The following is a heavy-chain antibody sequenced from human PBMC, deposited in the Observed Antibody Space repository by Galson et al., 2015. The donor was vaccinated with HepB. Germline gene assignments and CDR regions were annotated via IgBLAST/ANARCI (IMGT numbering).Heavy chain of an antibody. CDR3: ASSYYDSSGYSIDY. Sequence: SLRLSCAASGFTFSSYAITWVRQAPGKGLEWVSAISGSGGSTYYAHSVKGRFTISRDNSKNTLYLQMNSLRAEDTAVYYCASSYYDSSGYSIDYWGQGTLVTVSS. V-gene: IGHV3-23*01. CDR2: ISGSGGST. J-gene: IGHJ4*02. D-gene: IGHD3-22*01. CDR1: GFTFSSYA.